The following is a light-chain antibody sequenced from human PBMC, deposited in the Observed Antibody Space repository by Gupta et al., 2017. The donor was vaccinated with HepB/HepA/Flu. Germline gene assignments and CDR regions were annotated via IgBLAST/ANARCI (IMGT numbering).Light chain of an antibody. V-gene: IGLV1-47*01. J-gene: IGLJ2*01. CDR2: RNN. CDR3: VAWDDSLSGPV. Sequence: QSVLPQPHSASGTPGQRVAIDCTGSSSNIGSNYVYWYQQLPGTAPKLLIYRNNQRPAGVPDRFSGSKSGTSASLAISGLRSEEEADYYCVAWDDSLSGPVFGGGTKLTVL. CDR1: SSNIGSNY.